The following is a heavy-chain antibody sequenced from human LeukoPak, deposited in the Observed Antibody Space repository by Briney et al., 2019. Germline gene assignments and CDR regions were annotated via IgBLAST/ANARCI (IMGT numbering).Heavy chain of an antibody. J-gene: IGHJ4*02. Sequence: GGSLRLSCAASGFTLSGCEMNWVRQPPGKGLEWLSYISSSGSTTYYTDSVKGRFTISRDNPKNSLYLQMNSLRAEDTAVYYCARRGDKSEFDYWGQGTLVTVSS. CDR2: ISSSGSTT. CDR1: GFTLSGCE. CDR3: ARRGDKSEFDY. D-gene: IGHD2-21*01. V-gene: IGHV3-48*03.